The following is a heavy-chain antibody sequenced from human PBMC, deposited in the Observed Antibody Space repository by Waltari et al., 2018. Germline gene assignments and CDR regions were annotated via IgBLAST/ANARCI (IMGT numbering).Heavy chain of an antibody. J-gene: IGHJ6*02. CDR2: IYYSGST. CDR1: GGSISSSSHY. Sequence: QLQLQESGPGLVKPSETLSLTCTVSGGSISSSSHYWGWIRQPPGKGLEWIGNIYYSGSTYYTPSLKSRVTISVDTSKNQFSLRLSSVTAADTAVYFCDRGYYYYHGMDVWGQGTTVTVSS. V-gene: IGHV4-39*01. CDR3: DRGYYYYHGMDV. D-gene: IGHD3-10*01.